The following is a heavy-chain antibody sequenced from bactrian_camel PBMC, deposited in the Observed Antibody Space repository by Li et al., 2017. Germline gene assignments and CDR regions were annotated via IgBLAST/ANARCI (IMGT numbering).Heavy chain of an antibody. CDR2: ISFVEGGTET. CDR1: GATFSSDC. J-gene: IGHJ6*01. CDR3: AAVGGREGGVYYYRPFGY. V-gene: IGHV3S6*01. D-gene: IGHD2*01. Sequence: HVQLVESGGGSVQAGGSLRLSCARSGATFSSDCMGWFRQAPGKEREGVARISFVEGGTETYYADSVKGRFTLSRDNAKNTLSLQMNSLKPEDTAMYYCAAVGGREGGVYYYRPFGYWGQGTQVTVS.